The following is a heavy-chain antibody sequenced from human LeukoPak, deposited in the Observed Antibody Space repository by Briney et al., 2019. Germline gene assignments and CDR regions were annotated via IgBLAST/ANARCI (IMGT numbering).Heavy chain of an antibody. Sequence: PGGSLRLSCAASGFTFSNHWMHWVRQAPGKGLEWVSYITSSGSTISYADSVKGRFTISRDNAKNSLFLQMNSLTAEDTALYCCARRRIYFDYWGQGTLVTVSS. CDR2: ITSSGSTI. V-gene: IGHV3-48*04. CDR3: ARRRIYFDY. J-gene: IGHJ4*02. CDR1: GFTFSNHW.